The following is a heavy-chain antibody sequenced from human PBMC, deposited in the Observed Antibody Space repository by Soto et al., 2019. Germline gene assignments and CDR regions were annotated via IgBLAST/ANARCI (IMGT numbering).Heavy chain of an antibody. CDR2: INTGNGDT. J-gene: IGHJ4*02. CDR3: ARGLTRLDY. CDR1: GYSFTHFE. Sequence: QVQLAQSGPEVKQPGASVRISCQASGYSFTHFEMHWVRQAPGQRLEWMGWINTGNGDTKYSQKFQGRVTFTRDTSASTAYLDLDGLTSDDTSFYFCARGLTRLDYWGQGTLVTVSS. D-gene: IGHD7-27*01. V-gene: IGHV1-3*04.